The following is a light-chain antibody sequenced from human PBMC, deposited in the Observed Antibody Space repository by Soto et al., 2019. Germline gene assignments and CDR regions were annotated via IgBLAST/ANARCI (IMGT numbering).Light chain of an antibody. V-gene: IGKV3-20*01. J-gene: IGKJ1*01. Sequence: EIVLTQSPGTLSLSPGERATLACRASQSVASLHLAGYQQKPGQAPRLLIFGASSRATGIPDKFSGSGSGTDFTLTISRLEPDDFAVYYCQHYGSSSWTFGQGTKVDIK. CDR2: GAS. CDR1: QSVASLH. CDR3: QHYGSSSWT.